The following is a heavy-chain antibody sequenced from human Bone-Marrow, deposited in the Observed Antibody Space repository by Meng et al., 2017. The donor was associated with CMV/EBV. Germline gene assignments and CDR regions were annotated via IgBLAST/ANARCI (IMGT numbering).Heavy chain of an antibody. D-gene: IGHD3-22*01. J-gene: IGHJ6*02. CDR3: RGYYDSSGWNYYGMDV. CDR1: GFTFSNYW. Sequence: GESLKISCVASGFTFSNYWMSWVRQAPGKGLEWVGRIKSKTDGGTTDYAAPVKGRFTISRDDSKNTLYLQMNSLKTEDTAVYYCRGYYDSSGWNYYGMDVWGQGTTVTVSS. CDR2: IKSKTDGGTT. V-gene: IGHV3-15*01.